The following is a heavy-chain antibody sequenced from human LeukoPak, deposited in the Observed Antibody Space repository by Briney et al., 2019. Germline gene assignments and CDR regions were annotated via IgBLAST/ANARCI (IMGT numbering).Heavy chain of an antibody. CDR3: ARVVTFGVVSYYYYMDV. CDR1: GGSISSSSYY. V-gene: IGHV4-39*07. D-gene: IGHD3-3*01. J-gene: IGHJ6*03. CDR2: IYYSGST. Sequence: PSETLSLTCTVSGGSISSSSYYWGWIRQPPGKGLEWIGSIYYSGSTYYNPSLKSRVTISVDTSKNQFSLKLSSVTAADTAVYYCARVVTFGVVSYYYYMDVWGKGTTVTVSS.